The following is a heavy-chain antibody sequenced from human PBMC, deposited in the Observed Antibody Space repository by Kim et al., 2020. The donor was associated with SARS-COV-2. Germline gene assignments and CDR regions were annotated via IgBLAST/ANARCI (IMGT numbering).Heavy chain of an antibody. CDR1: GGSISSGGYY. V-gene: IGHV4-31*03. CDR3: ARDALACSSTSCYLNYYYYGMDV. CDR2: IYYSGST. J-gene: IGHJ6*02. D-gene: IGHD2-2*01. Sequence: SETLSLTCTVSGGSISSGGYYWSWIRQHPGKGLEWIGYIYYSGSTYYNPSLKSRVTISVDTSKNQFSLKLSSVTAADTAVYYCARDALACSSTSCYLNYYYYGMDVWGQGTTVTVSS.